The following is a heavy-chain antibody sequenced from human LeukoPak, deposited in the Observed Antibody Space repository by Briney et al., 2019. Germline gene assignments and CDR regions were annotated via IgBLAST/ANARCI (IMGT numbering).Heavy chain of an antibody. CDR2: IKHDGNER. CDR1: GFTFSNYW. Sequence: GGSLRLSCAASGFTFSNYWMSWVRQAPGKGLEWVANIKHDGNERYSVDSVKGRFTISRDNAKNSLYLQMNSLRAEDTAVYYCAKSRDFIHDFWSGYSPYYFDYWGQGTLVTVSS. CDR3: AKSRDFIHDFWSGYSPYYFDY. J-gene: IGHJ4*02. V-gene: IGHV3-7*03. D-gene: IGHD3-3*01.